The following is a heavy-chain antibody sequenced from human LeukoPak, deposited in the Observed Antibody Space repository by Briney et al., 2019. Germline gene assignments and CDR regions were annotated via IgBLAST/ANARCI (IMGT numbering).Heavy chain of an antibody. CDR1: GGSISSGGYY. J-gene: IGHJ4*02. D-gene: IGHD1-7*01. Sequence: KPSETLSLTCTVSGGSISSGGYYWSWIRQHPGKGLEWIGYIYYSGSTYYNPSLKSRVTISVDTSKNQFSLKLSSVTAADTAVYYCARSHRKLFDYWGQGTLVTVSS. CDR3: ARSHRKLFDY. CDR2: IYYSGST. V-gene: IGHV4-31*03.